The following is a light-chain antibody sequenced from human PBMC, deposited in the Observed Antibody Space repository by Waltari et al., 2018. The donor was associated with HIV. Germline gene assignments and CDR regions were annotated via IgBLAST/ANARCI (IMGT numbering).Light chain of an antibody. CDR1: SGSIVTSY. CDR2: ENS. Sequence: NFLLTQPQSVSESPGKTITISCTRSSGSIVTSYVPLYRQRPGSAPTTVIYENSQRSSGVPDRFSGSIDSSSNSASLTISGLTTEDEADYYCQSYETTTHKWVFGGGTKLTVL. J-gene: IGLJ3*02. CDR3: QSYETTTHKWV. V-gene: IGLV6-57*03.